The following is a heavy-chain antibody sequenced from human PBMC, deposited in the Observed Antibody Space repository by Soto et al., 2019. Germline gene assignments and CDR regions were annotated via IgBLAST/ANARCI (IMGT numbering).Heavy chain of an antibody. Sequence: SVKVSCKASGGTFSSYAISWVRQAPGQGLEWMGGIIPIFGTANYAQKFQGRVTITADESTSTAYMELSSLRSEDTAVYYCATPGTLRFLEWTGWGQGTLVTVSS. J-gene: IGHJ4*02. CDR2: IIPIFGTA. D-gene: IGHD3-3*01. CDR1: GGTFSSYA. CDR3: ATPGTLRFLEWTG. V-gene: IGHV1-69*13.